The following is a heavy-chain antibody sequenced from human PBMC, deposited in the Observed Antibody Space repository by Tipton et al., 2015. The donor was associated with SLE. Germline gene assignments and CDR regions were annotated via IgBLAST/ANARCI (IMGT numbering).Heavy chain of an antibody. CDR1: GGSFSGYY. Sequence: TLSLTCAVYGGSFSGYYWSWIRQPPGEGLEWIGEINHSGSTNYNPSLKSRVTISVDTSKNQFPLKLSSVTAADTAVYYCARWVGYYYDSSGYYTPLRYHFDYWGQGALVTVSS. J-gene: IGHJ4*02. V-gene: IGHV4-34*01. CDR2: INHSGST. D-gene: IGHD3-22*01. CDR3: ARWVGYYYDSSGYYTPLRYHFDY.